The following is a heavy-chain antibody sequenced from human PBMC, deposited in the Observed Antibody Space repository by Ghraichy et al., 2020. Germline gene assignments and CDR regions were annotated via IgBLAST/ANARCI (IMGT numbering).Heavy chain of an antibody. CDR2: ISGYSSYI. Sequence: LSLTCAASGFTFRSYTMNWVRQAPGKGLEWVSSISGYSSYIFYAESVKGRFTISRDNSNNSLSLQMDSLRAEDTAVYYCARDAPTIFGVVTPEDYHGTGGWGQGTTVTVSS. CDR1: GFTFRSYT. V-gene: IGHV3-21*06. CDR3: ARDAPTIFGVVTPEDYHGTGG. D-gene: IGHD3-3*01. J-gene: IGHJ6*02.